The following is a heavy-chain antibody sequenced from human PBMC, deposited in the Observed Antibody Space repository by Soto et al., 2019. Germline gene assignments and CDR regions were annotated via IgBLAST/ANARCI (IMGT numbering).Heavy chain of an antibody. CDR2: ISSSSSYI. D-gene: IGHD6-19*01. CDR1: GFTFSSYS. CDR3: ARARGSGWYASHY. J-gene: IGHJ4*02. V-gene: IGHV3-21*01. Sequence: EVQLVESGGGLVKPGGSLRLSCAASGFTFSSYSMNWVRQAPGKGLEWVSSISSSSSYIYYADSVKGRFTISRDNAKNSLYLQMNSLRAEDTAVYYCARARGSGWYASHYWGQGTLVTVSS.